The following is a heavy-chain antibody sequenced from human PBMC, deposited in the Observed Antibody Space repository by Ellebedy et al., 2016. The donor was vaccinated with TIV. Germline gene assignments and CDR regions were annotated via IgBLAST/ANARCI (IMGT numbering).Heavy chain of an antibody. Sequence: SETLSLXXVVYGGSFSGYYWSWIRQPPGKGLEWIGYIYYSGSTNYNPSLKSRVTISVDTSKNQFSLKLSSVTAADTAVYYCARDYEAYCGGDCSDAFDIWGQGTMVTVSS. CDR3: ARDYEAYCGGDCSDAFDI. J-gene: IGHJ3*02. CDR1: GGSFSGYY. CDR2: IYYSGST. V-gene: IGHV4-59*01. D-gene: IGHD2-21*01.